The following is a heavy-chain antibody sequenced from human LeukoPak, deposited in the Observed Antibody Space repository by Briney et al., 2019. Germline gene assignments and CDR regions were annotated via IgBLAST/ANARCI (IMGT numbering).Heavy chain of an antibody. J-gene: IGHJ5*02. Sequence: PSETLSLTCTVSGGSLSSSSYYWGWIRQPPGKGLEWIGSIYYSGSTYYNPSLKSRVTISVDTSKNQFSLKLSSVTAADTAVYYCARHGGSGWYPTDNWFDPWGQGTLVTVSS. CDR2: IYYSGST. CDR3: ARHGGSGWYPTDNWFDP. CDR1: GGSLSSSSYY. V-gene: IGHV4-39*01. D-gene: IGHD6-19*01.